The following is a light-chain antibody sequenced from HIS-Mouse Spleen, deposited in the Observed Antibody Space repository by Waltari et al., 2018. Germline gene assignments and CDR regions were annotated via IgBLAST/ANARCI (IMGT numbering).Light chain of an antibody. CDR3: YSTDSSGNHRV. J-gene: IGLJ2*01. V-gene: IGLV3-10*01. CDR2: EDS. Sequence: SYELTQPPSVSVSPGQTARITCSGDAWTNKYAYWYQRKSGQAPVLVIYEDSKRPSGIPERFSGSSSGTMATLTISGAQVEDEADYYCYSTDSSGNHRVFGGGTKLTVL. CDR1: AWTNKY.